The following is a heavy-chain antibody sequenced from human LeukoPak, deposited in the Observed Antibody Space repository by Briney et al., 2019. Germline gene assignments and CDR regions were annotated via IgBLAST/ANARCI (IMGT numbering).Heavy chain of an antibody. Sequence: ASVKVSCNASGYSFTSYGITWVRQAPGQGLEWMGWISAYTGNTNYAQKFQGRVTTTTDTSTSTAYMELRSLRSDDTAVYYCARDRVVVTAGPYFDYWGQGTLVTVSS. V-gene: IGHV1-18*01. CDR2: ISAYTGNT. J-gene: IGHJ4*02. D-gene: IGHD2-21*02. CDR3: ARDRVVVTAGPYFDY. CDR1: GYSFTSYG.